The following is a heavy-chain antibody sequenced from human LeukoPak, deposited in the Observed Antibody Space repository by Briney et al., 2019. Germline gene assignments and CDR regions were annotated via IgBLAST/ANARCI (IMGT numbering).Heavy chain of an antibody. Sequence: GGAPRLSNAASGNSFGCGRRHGVGEGRGKRLKRVAVISYDGSNKYYADSVKGRFTISRDNSKNTLDLQINSLRDEDTAVYYCAKDVRWQLLPYYYFDYWGQGTLVTVSS. CDR3: AKDVRWQLLPYYYFDY. D-gene: IGHD2-15*01. V-gene: IGHV3-30*18. CDR2: ISYDGSNK. CDR1: GNSFGCGR. J-gene: IGHJ4*02.